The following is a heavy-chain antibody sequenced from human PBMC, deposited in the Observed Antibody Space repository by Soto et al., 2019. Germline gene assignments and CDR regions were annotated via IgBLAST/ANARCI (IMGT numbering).Heavy chain of an antibody. J-gene: IGHJ4*02. D-gene: IGHD3-9*01. Sequence: EVHLLESGGGLVQPGGSLRLSCAASGFSFSSFDMSWVRQAPRKGLEWVSSITARGDSAYHADSVKGRFTISRDNSKNTLYLQMNSLGAEDTAIYYCAKDPHETYYDILTVYWGRGTLVTVSA. V-gene: IGHV3-23*01. CDR3: AKDPHETYYDILTVY. CDR1: GFSFSSFD. CDR2: ITARGDSA.